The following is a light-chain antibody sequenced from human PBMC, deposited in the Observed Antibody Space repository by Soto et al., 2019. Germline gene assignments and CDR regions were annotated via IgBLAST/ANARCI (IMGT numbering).Light chain of an antibody. Sequence: LLTQTPLSLSILPGQTASISCKSSQPLLHSDGKTYFYWYVQKAGQAPQPLIYEVSNRFSGVPERFSGSGSRTDFTLKISRVEADDVGIYCCMQAIDIPWSFGQGTKVDIK. CDR2: EVS. J-gene: IGKJ1*01. CDR1: QPLLHSDGKTY. CDR3: MQAIDIPWS. V-gene: IGKV2-29*03.